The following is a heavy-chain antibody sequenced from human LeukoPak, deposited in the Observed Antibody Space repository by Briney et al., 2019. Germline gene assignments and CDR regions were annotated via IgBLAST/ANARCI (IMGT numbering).Heavy chain of an antibody. Sequence: PSETLSLTCTVSGVSITTYYWSWIRQPPGKGLEWIGYIYHSGSTNYNPSLKSRVTISVDTSKNQFSLKLSSVTAADTAVYFCARARNYYDSSDYYEGDAFDIWGQGTMVTVSS. CDR3: ARARNYYDSSDYYEGDAFDI. CDR1: GVSITTYY. J-gene: IGHJ3*02. CDR2: IYHSGST. D-gene: IGHD3-22*01. V-gene: IGHV4-59*13.